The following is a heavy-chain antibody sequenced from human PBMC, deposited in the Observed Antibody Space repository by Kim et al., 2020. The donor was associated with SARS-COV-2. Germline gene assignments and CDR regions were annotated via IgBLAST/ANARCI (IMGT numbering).Heavy chain of an antibody. D-gene: IGHD1-1*01. V-gene: IGHV4-59*09. CDR3: ARGGTHGDAFDI. Sequence: NYTPSLKSRVTISVDTSKNQFSLKLSSVTAADTAVYYCARGGTHGDAFDIWGQGTMVTVSS. J-gene: IGHJ3*02.